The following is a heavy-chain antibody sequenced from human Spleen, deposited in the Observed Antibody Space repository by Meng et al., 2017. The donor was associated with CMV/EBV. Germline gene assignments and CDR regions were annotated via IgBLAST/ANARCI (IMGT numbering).Heavy chain of an antibody. J-gene: IGHJ6*02. Sequence: ASVKVSCKAPGYTFTNYGISWVRQAPGQGLEWIGWISAYNGNTNYAQIFQGRVTLTTDTSTSTAYMELSRLRSDDTAVYYCARIPSDCSSTSCYYYYGMDVWGQGTTVTVSS. CDR2: ISAYNGNT. CDR3: ARIPSDCSSTSCYYYYGMDV. V-gene: IGHV1-18*01. CDR1: GYTFTNYG. D-gene: IGHD2-2*01.